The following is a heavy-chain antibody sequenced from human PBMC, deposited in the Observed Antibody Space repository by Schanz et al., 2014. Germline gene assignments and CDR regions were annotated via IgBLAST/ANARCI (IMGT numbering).Heavy chain of an antibody. CDR3: ARVVAAAPQGCNY. CDR2: ISHDGNNK. CDR1: GFTFSSYA. V-gene: IGHV3-30*04. D-gene: IGHD2-15*01. Sequence: QVQLVESGGGVVRPGGSLRLSCVASGFTFSSYAIHWVRLAPGKGLEWVAVISHDGNNKYYGDSVKGRFTISRDNSKNTVYLLMNSLRVEDTAVYYCARVVAAAPQGCNYWGRGTLVTVSS. J-gene: IGHJ4*02.